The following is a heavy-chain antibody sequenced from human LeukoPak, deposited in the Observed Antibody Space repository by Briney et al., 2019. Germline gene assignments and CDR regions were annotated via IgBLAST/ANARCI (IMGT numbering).Heavy chain of an antibody. D-gene: IGHD3-10*01. Sequence: GGSLRLSCAASGFTFSSYAMGWVRQAPGKGLEWVSAISGSGGSTYYADSVKGRFTISRDNSKSTLYLQMNSLRAEDTAVYYCAKSSYGSGSYYGPNFDYWGQGTLVTVSS. CDR3: AKSSYGSGSYYGPNFDY. J-gene: IGHJ4*02. V-gene: IGHV3-23*01. CDR1: GFTFSSYA. CDR2: ISGSGGST.